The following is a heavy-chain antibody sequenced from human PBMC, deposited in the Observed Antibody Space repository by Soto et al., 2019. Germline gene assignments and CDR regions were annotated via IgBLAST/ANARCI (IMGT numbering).Heavy chain of an antibody. CDR2: IYYSGST. Sequence: PSETLSLTCTVSGGSISSGGYYWSWIRQHPGKGLEWIGYIYYSGSTYYNPSLKSRVTISVDTSKNQFSLKLSSVTAADTAVYYCARLGGSRRLFDYWGQGTLVTVSS. CDR1: GGSISSGGYY. D-gene: IGHD3-16*01. J-gene: IGHJ4*02. V-gene: IGHV4-31*03. CDR3: ARLGGSRRLFDY.